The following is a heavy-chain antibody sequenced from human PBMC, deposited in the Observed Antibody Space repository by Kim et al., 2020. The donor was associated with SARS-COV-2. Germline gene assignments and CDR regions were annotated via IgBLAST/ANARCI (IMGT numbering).Heavy chain of an antibody. J-gene: IGHJ6*02. CDR3: ARDLWFGDYGMDV. CDR1: GGTFSSYA. D-gene: IGHD3-10*01. Sequence: SVNVSCKASGGTFSSYAISWVRQAPGQGLEWMGGIIPIFGTANYAQKFQGRVTITADESTSTAYMELSSLRSEDTAVYYCARDLWFGDYGMDVWGQGTTVTVSS. CDR2: IIPIFGTA. V-gene: IGHV1-69*13.